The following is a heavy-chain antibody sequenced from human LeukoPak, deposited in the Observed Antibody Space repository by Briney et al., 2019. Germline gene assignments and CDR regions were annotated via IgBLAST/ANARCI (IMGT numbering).Heavy chain of an antibody. J-gene: IGHJ5*02. CDR1: GGSFSGYY. CDR3: ARELYDGNTITAARATWFDP. D-gene: IGHD2-2*01. CDR2: INHSGST. V-gene: IGHV4-34*01. Sequence: PSETLSLTCAVSGGSFSGYYWTWIRQPPGKGLEWIGEINHSGSTNYNPSLKSRVTISVDTSKNQFSLRLSSVTAADTAVYYCARELYDGNTITAARATWFDPWGQGTLVTVSS.